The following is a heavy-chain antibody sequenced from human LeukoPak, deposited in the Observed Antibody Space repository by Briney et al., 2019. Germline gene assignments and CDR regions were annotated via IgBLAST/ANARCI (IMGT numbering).Heavy chain of an antibody. V-gene: IGHV3-30*04. CDR1: GYTFTSYY. CDR2: ISSDGSNK. J-gene: IGHJ3*02. CDR3: ARDGPMIAVFDRFDI. D-gene: IGHD3-22*01. Sequence: SCKASGYTFTSYYMHWVRQTPGKGLEWVAVISSDGSNKYYADFVKGRFTISRDNSKNTLYLQMNSLRVEDTAVYHCARDGPMIAVFDRFDIWGQGTMVTVSS.